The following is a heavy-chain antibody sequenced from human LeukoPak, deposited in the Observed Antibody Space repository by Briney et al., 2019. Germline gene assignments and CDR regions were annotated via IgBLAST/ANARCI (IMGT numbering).Heavy chain of an antibody. CDR1: GGSISSSSYY. V-gene: IGHV4-39*07. Sequence: PSETLSLTCTVSGGSISSSSYYWGWIRQPPGKGLEWIGEINHSGSTNYNPSLKSRVTISVDTSKNQFSLKLSSVTAADTAVYYCARTGTAYYYYGMDVWGQGTTVTVSS. D-gene: IGHD1/OR15-1a*01. J-gene: IGHJ6*02. CDR2: INHSGST. CDR3: ARTGTAYYYYGMDV.